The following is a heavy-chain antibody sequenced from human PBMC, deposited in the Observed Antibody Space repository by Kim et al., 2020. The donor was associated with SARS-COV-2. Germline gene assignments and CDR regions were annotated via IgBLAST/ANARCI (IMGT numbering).Heavy chain of an antibody. Sequence: GGSLRLSCAASGFTFSSYWMSWVRQAPGKGLEWVANMKQDGSGKYYVDSVKGRFTISRDNAKNSLYLQMNSLRAEDTAVYYCAREGGIRSRAAYYYYYGMDVWGQGTTVTVSS. CDR2: MKQDGSGK. V-gene: IGHV3-7*01. CDR1: GFTFSSYW. D-gene: IGHD3-16*01. CDR3: AREGGIRSRAAYYYYYGMDV. J-gene: IGHJ6*02.